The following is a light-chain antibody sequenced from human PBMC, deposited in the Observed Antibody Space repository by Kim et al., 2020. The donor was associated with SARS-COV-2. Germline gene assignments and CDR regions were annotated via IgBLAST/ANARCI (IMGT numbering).Light chain of an antibody. Sequence: SYELTQPPSVSVSPGQTASITCSGNKLGDKHAYWYQQKPGQSPVLVIYHDTKRPSGIPERFFGSNSGNAATLTISGTQAMDEADYYCQAWDSSSVVFGGGTQLTVL. CDR1: KLGDKH. CDR2: HDT. CDR3: QAWDSSSVV. V-gene: IGLV3-1*01. J-gene: IGLJ2*01.